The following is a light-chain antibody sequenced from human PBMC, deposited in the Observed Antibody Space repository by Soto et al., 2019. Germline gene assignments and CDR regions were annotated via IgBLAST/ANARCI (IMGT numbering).Light chain of an antibody. J-gene: IGLJ1*01. V-gene: IGLV2-14*01. Sequence: QSVLTQPASVSGSPGQSITISCTGTSSDVGGYNYVSWYQQHPGKAPKLMIYDVSNRPSGVSNRFSGYMSGNTASLTISGLQAEDEAEYYCSSYTSSSTLYVFGTGTKLTVL. CDR3: SSYTSSSTLYV. CDR1: SSDVGGYNY. CDR2: DVS.